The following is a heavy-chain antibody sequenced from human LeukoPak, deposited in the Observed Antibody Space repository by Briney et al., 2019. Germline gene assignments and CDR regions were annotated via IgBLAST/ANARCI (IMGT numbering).Heavy chain of an antibody. V-gene: IGHV5-51*01. CDR2: IYPGDSDT. D-gene: IGHD3-22*01. CDR3: ARQEPHYYDSSGYPPDY. J-gene: IGHJ4*02. CDR1: GYSFTSYW. Sequence: GESLKISCKGSGYSFTSYWIGWVRQMPGKGLEWMGIIYPGDSDTRYSPSFQGQVTISDDKSISTAYLQWSSLKASDTAMYFCARQEPHYYDSSGYPPDYWGQGTLVTVSS.